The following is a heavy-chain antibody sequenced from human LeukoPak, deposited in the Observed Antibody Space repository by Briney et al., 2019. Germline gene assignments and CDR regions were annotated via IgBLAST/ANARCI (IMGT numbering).Heavy chain of an antibody. Sequence: TSETLSLTCTVSGGSISSSNYYWGWIRQPPGKGLEWIGSTYYSGSTYYNPSLKSRVTISVDTSKNQFSLKLSSVTAADTAVYYCASKSGIAALTTDYWGQGTLVTVSS. CDR2: TYYSGST. V-gene: IGHV4-39*07. CDR3: ASKSGIAALTTDY. CDR1: GGSISSSNYY. J-gene: IGHJ4*02. D-gene: IGHD6-13*01.